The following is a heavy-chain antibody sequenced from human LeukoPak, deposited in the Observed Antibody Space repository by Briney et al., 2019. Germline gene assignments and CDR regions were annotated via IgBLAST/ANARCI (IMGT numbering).Heavy chain of an antibody. Sequence: GGSLRLSCAASGFTFGTYSMNWVRQAPGKGLEWVSYISSSSGTIYYADSVKGRFTISRDNAKNSLYLQMNSLRAEDTALYHCARDRGYYDSSGYYYYYYMDVWGKGTTVTVSS. CDR3: ARDRGYYDSSGYYYYYYMDV. CDR1: GFTFGTYS. J-gene: IGHJ6*03. D-gene: IGHD3-22*01. CDR2: ISSSSGTI. V-gene: IGHV3-48*01.